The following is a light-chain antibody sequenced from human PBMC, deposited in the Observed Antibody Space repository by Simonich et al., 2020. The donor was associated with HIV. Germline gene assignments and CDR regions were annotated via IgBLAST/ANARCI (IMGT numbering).Light chain of an antibody. Sequence: EIVLTQSPGTLSLSPGEIATPSCRDSHSVSSSYLAWYQQKPGQAPRLLLYGASSRATGIPDWFSGSGSGTDFTLTISRLEPEDFAVYDCQQRSNWITFGQGTRLEIK. CDR3: QQRSNWIT. V-gene: IGKV3D-20*02. CDR2: GAS. CDR1: HSVSSSY. J-gene: IGKJ5*01.